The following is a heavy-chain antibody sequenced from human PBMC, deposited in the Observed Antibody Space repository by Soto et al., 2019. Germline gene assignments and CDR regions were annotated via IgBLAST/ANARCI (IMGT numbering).Heavy chain of an antibody. J-gene: IGHJ6*02. V-gene: IGHV3-21*01. Sequence: PGGSLRLSCAASGFTFSSYSMNWVRQAPGKGLEWVSSISSSSSYIYYADSVKGRFTISRDNAKNSLYLQMNSLRAEDTAVYYCARDRSFLVVRGVTYYYGMDVWGQGTTVTVS. CDR3: ARDRSFLVVRGVTYYYGMDV. D-gene: IGHD3-10*01. CDR1: GFTFSSYS. CDR2: ISSSSSYI.